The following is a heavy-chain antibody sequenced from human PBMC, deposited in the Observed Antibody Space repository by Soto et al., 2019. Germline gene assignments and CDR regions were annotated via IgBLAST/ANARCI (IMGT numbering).Heavy chain of an antibody. CDR2: ISYDGSNK. CDR3: AKDPPISAATNYFDY. Sequence: PGGSLRLSCAASGFTFSSYGMHWVRQAPGKGLEWVAVISYDGSNKYYADSVKGRFTISRDNSKNTLYLQMNSLRAEDTAVYYCAKDPPISAATNYFDYWGQGTLVTVSS. CDR1: GFTFSSYG. J-gene: IGHJ4*02. V-gene: IGHV3-30*18.